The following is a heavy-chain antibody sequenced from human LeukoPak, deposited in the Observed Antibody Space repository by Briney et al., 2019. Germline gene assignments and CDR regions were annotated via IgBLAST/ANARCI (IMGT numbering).Heavy chain of an antibody. V-gene: IGHV3-7*02. J-gene: IGHJ4*02. Sequence: GGSLRLSCVASGGMFPSYWMTWVRQAPGKGLEWVANIKQDGSEKYYVDSVKGRFTISRDNAKNSVYLQMNSLRAEDTAVYYCATRHHFGFLDYWGQGTLVTVSS. CDR3: ATRHHFGFLDY. CDR2: IKQDGSEK. CDR1: GGMFPSYW. D-gene: IGHD3-10*01.